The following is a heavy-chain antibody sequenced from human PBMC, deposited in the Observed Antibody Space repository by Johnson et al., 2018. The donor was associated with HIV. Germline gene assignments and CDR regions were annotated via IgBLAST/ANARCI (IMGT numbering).Heavy chain of an antibody. Sequence: QVQLVESGGGVVQPGRSLRLSCAASGFSFSNYAMHWVRQAPGKGLEWVAFISYDGSNKYYADSVKGRFTTSKDNSKNTLYLQVKSLRAEDTAVYYCARDTEYSSNWYAFDIWGQGTMVTVSS. CDR1: GFSFSNYA. D-gene: IGHD6-13*01. CDR3: ARDTEYSSNWYAFDI. V-gene: IGHV3-30-3*01. J-gene: IGHJ3*02. CDR2: ISYDGSNK.